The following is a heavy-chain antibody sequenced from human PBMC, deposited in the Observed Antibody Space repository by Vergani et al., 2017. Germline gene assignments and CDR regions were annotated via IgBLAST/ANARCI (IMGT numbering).Heavy chain of an antibody. D-gene: IGHD3-10*01. CDR1: GFTFSSYA. CDR2: ISGSGGST. Sequence: EVQLLESGGGLVQPGGSLSFSCAASGFTFSSYAMSWVRQAPGKGLEWVSAISGSGGSTHYADSVKGRFTISRDNSKNTLYLQMNSLRAEDTAVYYCAKEREVELLWFGELSPPTFDYGGQGTLVTVSS. J-gene: IGHJ4*02. CDR3: AKEREVELLWFGELSPPTFDY. V-gene: IGHV3-23*01.